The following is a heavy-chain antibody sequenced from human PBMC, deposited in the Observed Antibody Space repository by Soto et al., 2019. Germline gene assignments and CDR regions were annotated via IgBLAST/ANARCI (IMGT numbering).Heavy chain of an antibody. D-gene: IGHD3-10*01. CDR1: GGSISSGGYY. CDR2: IYYSGST. J-gene: IGHJ4*02. CDR3: ARVSPQIWFGEPSSYDY. Sequence: SETLSLTCTVSGGSISSGGYYWSWIRQHPGKGLEWIGYIYYSGSTYYNPSLKSRVTISVDTSKNQFSLKLSSVTAADTAVYYCARVSPQIWFGEPSSYDYWGQGTLVTVSS. V-gene: IGHV4-31*03.